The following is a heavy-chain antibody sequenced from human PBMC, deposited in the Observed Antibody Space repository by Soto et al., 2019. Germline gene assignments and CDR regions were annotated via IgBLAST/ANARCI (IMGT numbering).Heavy chain of an antibody. Sequence: ASVKVSCKASGYTFTSYAMHWVRQAPGQRLEWMGWINAGNGNTKYSQKFQGRVTITRDTSASTAYMELSSLRSEDTAVYYCARVYYDSSGYYSFADYWGQGTLVTVSS. CDR1: GYTFTSYA. D-gene: IGHD3-22*01. V-gene: IGHV1-3*01. CDR2: INAGNGNT. CDR3: ARVYYDSSGYYSFADY. J-gene: IGHJ4*02.